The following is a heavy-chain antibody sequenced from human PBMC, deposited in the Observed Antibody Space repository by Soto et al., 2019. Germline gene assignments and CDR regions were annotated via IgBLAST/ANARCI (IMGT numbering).Heavy chain of an antibody. V-gene: IGHV4-59*01. J-gene: IGHJ6*02. CDR2: IYNSGRT. CDR3: ATVHSGWSSGQGSDL. D-gene: IGHD6-19*01. Sequence: PXATLWLTCTVSGVSFSSYFGSWVRQPPGKGLEWIGYIYNSGRTNYNPSLKSRVTISLDTSDNDFSLRLTSLTAADTAVYYCATVHSGWSSGQGSDLWGQGTTVTV. CDR1: GVSFSSYF.